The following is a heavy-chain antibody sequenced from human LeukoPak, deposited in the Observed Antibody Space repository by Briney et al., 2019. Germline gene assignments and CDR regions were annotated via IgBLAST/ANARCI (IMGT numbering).Heavy chain of an antibody. J-gene: IGHJ4*02. CDR2: IWYDGSNK. D-gene: IGHD6-13*01. CDR3: ARDRDSSSWYYLDY. V-gene: IGHV3-33*01. Sequence: GGSLRLSCAASGFTFSSYGMHWVRQAPGKGLEWVAVIWYDGSNKYYADSVKGRFTISRDNSKNMLYLQTNSLRAEDTAVYYCARDRDSSSWYYLDYWGQGTLVTVSS. CDR1: GFTFSSYG.